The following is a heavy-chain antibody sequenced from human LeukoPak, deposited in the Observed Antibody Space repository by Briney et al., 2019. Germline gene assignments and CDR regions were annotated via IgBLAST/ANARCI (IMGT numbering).Heavy chain of an antibody. J-gene: IGHJ4*02. CDR3: AKDSNSGYVSVGPNY. Sequence: GSLRLSCAASGFVFSNYGMHWVRQAPGKGLEWVTFVRYDGSNEYYADSVKGRFAISRDNSKNTLYLQMNSLTTEDTGVYSCAKDSNSGYVSVGPNYWGLGTLVTVSS. D-gene: IGHD5-12*01. V-gene: IGHV3-30*02. CDR1: GFVFSNYG. CDR2: VRYDGSNE.